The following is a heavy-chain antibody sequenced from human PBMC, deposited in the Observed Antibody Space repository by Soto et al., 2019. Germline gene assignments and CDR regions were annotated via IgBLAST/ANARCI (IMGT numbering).Heavy chain of an antibody. D-gene: IGHD3-22*01. J-gene: IGHJ4*02. Sequence: QVQLQESGPGLVKPSETLSLTCTVSGGSISGGDYYWTWIRQSPGKGLEWIGNIYYTGTTYYNPSLKSRVNISVDTSNNQFSLSLNSVPATATAVYYWARGMGMIRRHDSWGQGTLVIVST. CDR1: GGSISGGDYY. CDR3: ARGMGMIRRHDS. V-gene: IGHV4-30-4*01. CDR2: IYYTGTT.